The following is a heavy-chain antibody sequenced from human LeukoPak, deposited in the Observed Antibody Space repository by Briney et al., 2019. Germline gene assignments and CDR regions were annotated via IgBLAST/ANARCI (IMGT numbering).Heavy chain of an antibody. V-gene: IGHV4-4*07. J-gene: IGHJ4*02. CDR2: IFTSGST. D-gene: IGHD1-26*01. CDR1: GGSISSYY. CDR3: AKQPKWELRPYFDY. Sequence: NSTETLSLTCTVSGGSISSYYWSWIRQPAGKGLEWIGRIFTSGSTNYNPSLKSRITMSVGTSKNQFSLKLSSVTGADTAVYYCAKQPKWELRPYFDYWGQGTLVTVSS.